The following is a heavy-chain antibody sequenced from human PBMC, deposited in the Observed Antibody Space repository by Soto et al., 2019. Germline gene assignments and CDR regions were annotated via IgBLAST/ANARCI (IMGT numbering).Heavy chain of an antibody. CDR2: IYYSGST. CDR1: SDSVWIAGYD. V-gene: IGHV4-31*03. CDR3: ARDRNRVAATGDYYGMDV. Sequence: SWSLSLGCTVSSDSVWIAGYDLTWINQHPGKGLEWIGYIYYSGSTYYNPSLRSRVTISVDTSKNQFSLKLSSVTAADTAVYYCARDRNRVAATGDYYGMDVWGHGSTVTVSS. J-gene: IGHJ6*02. D-gene: IGHD2-15*01.